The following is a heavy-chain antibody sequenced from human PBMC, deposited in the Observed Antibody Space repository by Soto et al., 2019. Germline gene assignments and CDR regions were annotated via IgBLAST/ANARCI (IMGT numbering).Heavy chain of an antibody. Sequence: GGSLRLSCAASGFTFSSYDMHWVRQATGKGLEWVSAIGTAGDTYYPGSVKGRFTISRENAKNSLYLQMNSLRAEDTAVYYCARDSLSGYSSSWYDYWGQGTLVTVSS. CDR2: IGTAGDT. V-gene: IGHV3-13*01. CDR1: GFTFSSYD. D-gene: IGHD6-13*01. CDR3: ARDSLSGYSSSWYDY. J-gene: IGHJ4*02.